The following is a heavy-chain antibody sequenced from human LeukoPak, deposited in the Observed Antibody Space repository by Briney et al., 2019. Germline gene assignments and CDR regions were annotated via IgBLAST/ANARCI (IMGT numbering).Heavy chain of an antibody. CDR1: GGSISSDY. V-gene: IGHV4-59*01. D-gene: IGHD1-1*01. CDR2: IDNSGNT. J-gene: IGHJ5*02. Sequence: SETLSLTCTVSGGSISSDYWSWIRQPPGKGLEWIGYIDNSGNTNYGPSLKSRVTISVDTPKNQFSLRLSSVTAADTAVYYCATSTGTIYTWFDPWGQGTLVTVSS. CDR3: ATSTGTIYTWFDP.